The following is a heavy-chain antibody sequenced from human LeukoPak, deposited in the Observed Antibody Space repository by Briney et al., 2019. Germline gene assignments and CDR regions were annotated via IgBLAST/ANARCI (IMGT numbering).Heavy chain of an antibody. CDR3: ARGGDIVVVPAAKSNWFDP. D-gene: IGHD2-2*01. J-gene: IGHJ5*02. CDR2: IKQDGSEK. CDR1: GFTFSSYW. V-gene: IGHV3-7*01. Sequence: PGGSLRLSCAASGFTFSSYWMSWVRQAPGKGLEGVANIKQDGSEKYYVDSVKGRFTISRDNAKNSLYLQMNSLRAEDTAVYYCARGGDIVVVPAAKSNWFDPWGQGTLVTVSS.